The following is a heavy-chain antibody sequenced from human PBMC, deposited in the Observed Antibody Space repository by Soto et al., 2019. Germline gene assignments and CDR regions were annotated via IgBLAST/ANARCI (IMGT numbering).Heavy chain of an antibody. V-gene: IGHV1-24*01. Sequence: ASVKVSCKVSGYTLTELSMHWVRQAPGKGLEWMGGFDPEDGETIYAQKFQGRVTMTEDTSTDTAYMELSSLRSEDTAVYYCATGPNLQLVRGENWFDPWGQGTLVTVSS. CDR3: ATGPNLQLVRGENWFDP. CDR2: FDPEDGET. D-gene: IGHD6-6*01. J-gene: IGHJ5*02. CDR1: GYTLTELS.